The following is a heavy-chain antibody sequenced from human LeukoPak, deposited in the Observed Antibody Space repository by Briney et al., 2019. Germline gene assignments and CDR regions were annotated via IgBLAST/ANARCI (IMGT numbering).Heavy chain of an antibody. D-gene: IGHD3-9*01. CDR1: GFTFSSYW. Sequence: GGSLRLSCAASGFTFSSYWMSWVRQAPGKGLEWVSAISGSGGSTYYADSVKGRFTISRDNSKNTLYLQMNSLRAEDTAVYYCAKDRHSSDILTGYYDYWGQGTLVTVSS. J-gene: IGHJ4*02. V-gene: IGHV3-23*01. CDR3: AKDRHSSDILTGYYDY. CDR2: ISGSGGST.